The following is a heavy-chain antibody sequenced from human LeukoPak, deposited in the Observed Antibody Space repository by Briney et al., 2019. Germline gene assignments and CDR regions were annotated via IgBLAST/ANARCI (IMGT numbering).Heavy chain of an antibody. J-gene: IGHJ5*02. CDR3: ARRGGRGSSYRFDP. CDR2: VYSSGST. D-gene: IGHD1-26*01. V-gene: IGHV4-59*08. CDR1: GGSISSYY. Sequence: ASETLSLTCSVSGGSISSYYWTWIRQPPGEGLEWIGYVYSSGSTKYNPSLESRVTISVDTSKNQFSLKLSSVTATDTAVYYCARRGGRGSSYRFDPWGQGTLVTVSS.